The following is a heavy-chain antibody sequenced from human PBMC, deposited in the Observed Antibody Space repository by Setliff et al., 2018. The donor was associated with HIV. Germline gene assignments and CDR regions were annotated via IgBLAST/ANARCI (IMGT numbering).Heavy chain of an antibody. D-gene: IGHD6-19*01. CDR3: ARDVAVASFFNY. V-gene: IGHV3-7*05. Sequence: PGGSLRLSCAASGFSISDFWMSWVRQAPGKGLEWVANIKEDGSKQYYMDPVKGRFTISRDNAKNSLYLQMSSLRAEDTAVYYCARDVAVASFFNYWGQGTLVTVSS. CDR2: IKEDGSKQ. J-gene: IGHJ4*02. CDR1: GFSISDFW.